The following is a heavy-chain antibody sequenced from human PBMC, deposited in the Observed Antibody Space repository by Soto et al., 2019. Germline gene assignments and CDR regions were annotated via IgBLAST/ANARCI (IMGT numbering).Heavy chain of an antibody. V-gene: IGHV4-59*01. J-gene: IGHJ6*02. CDR2: IYYSGST. CDR1: GGSISSYY. Sequence: SETLSLTCTVFGGSISSYYWSWIRQPPGKGLEWIGYIYYSGSTNYNPSLKSRVTISVDTSKNQFSLKLSSVTAADTAVYYCARDRILGRTTATPPATTEYYYGMDIWGQGTTVNVSS. D-gene: IGHD4-17*01. CDR3: ARDRILGRTTATPPATTEYYYGMDI.